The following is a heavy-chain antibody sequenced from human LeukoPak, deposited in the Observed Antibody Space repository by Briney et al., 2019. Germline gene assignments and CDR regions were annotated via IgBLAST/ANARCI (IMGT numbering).Heavy chain of an antibody. CDR3: ARVVAISDYVWGSYRFDY. J-gene: IGHJ4*02. V-gene: IGHV4-30-4*08. D-gene: IGHD3-16*02. Sequence: SQTLSLTCTVSGGSISSGDYYWSWIRQPPGKGLEWIGYIYYSGSTYYNPSLKGRVTISVDTSKNQFSLKLSSVTAADTAVYYCARVVAISDYVWGSYRFDYWGQGTLVTVSS. CDR1: GGSISSGDYY. CDR2: IYYSGST.